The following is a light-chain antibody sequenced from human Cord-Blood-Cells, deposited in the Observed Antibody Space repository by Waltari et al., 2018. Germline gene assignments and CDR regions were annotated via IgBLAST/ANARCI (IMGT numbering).Light chain of an antibody. CDR2: DES. Sequence: DIQMTQSPSSLSASVVDRVTITCQASQDISNYLNWYQQKPGKAPKLLIYDESNLETGVPTRFSGSGSGTDFTFTISSLQPEDIATYYCQQYDNLPFTFGPGTKVDIK. CDR1: QDISNY. J-gene: IGKJ3*01. CDR3: QQYDNLPFT. V-gene: IGKV1-33*01.